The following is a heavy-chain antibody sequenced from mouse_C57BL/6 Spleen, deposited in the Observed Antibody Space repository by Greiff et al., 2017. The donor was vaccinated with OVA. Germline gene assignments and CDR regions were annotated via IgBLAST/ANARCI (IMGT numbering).Heavy chain of an antibody. CDR1: GYTFTDYN. Sequence: EVQLQQSGPELVKPGASVKIPCKASGYTFTDYNMDWVKQSHGKSLEWIGDINPNNGGTFYNQKFKGKATLTVDKSSSTAYMELRRLTSEATAVYYSASAYDGYYYAMDYWGQGTSVTVSS. CDR2: INPNNGGT. CDR3: ASAYDGYYYAMDY. J-gene: IGHJ4*01. V-gene: IGHV1-18*01. D-gene: IGHD2-3*01.